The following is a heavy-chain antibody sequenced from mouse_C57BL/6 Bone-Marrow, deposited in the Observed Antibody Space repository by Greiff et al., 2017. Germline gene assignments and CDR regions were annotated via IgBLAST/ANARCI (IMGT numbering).Heavy chain of an antibody. J-gene: IGHJ1*03. CDR1: GFTFSDYG. CDR3: ARHGYWYFDV. CDR2: ISNLAYSI. Sequence: EVQRVESGGGLVQPGGSLKLSCAASGFTFSDYGMAWVRQAPRKGPEWVAFISNLAYSIYYADTVTGRFTISRENAKNTLYLEMSSLRSEDTAMYYCARHGYWYFDVWGTGTTVTVSS. V-gene: IGHV5-15*01.